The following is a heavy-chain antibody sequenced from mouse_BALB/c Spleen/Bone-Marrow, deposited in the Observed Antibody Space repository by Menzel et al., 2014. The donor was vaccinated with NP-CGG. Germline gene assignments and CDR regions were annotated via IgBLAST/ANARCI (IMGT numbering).Heavy chain of an antibody. CDR2: IWGDGNT. J-gene: IGHJ4*01. Sequence: VQLVESGPGLVSPSPSLSITCTVSGFSLTGYGVSWVRQPPGKGLEWLGVIWGDGNTDYNSALRSRLSINKNNCKGXIFLKMNKLQTDDTARYDYAGDSCLIKRALDYWGQGTSVTVSS. V-gene: IGHV2-6-7*01. CDR3: AGDSCLIKRALDY. CDR1: GFSLTGYG. D-gene: IGHD2-4*01.